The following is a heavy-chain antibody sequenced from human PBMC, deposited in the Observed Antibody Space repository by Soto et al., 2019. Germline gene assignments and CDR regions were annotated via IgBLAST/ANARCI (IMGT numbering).Heavy chain of an antibody. J-gene: IGHJ3*02. CDR3: AKDGIDAFDI. CDR2: ISYDGSNK. CDR1: GFTFSSYG. D-gene: IGHD1-26*01. V-gene: IGHV3-30*18. Sequence: GGSLRLSCAASGFTFSSYGMHWVRQAPGKGLEWVAVISYDGSNKYYADSVKGRFTISRDNSKNTLYLQMNSLRAEDTAVYYCAKDGIDAFDIWGQGTMVTVSS.